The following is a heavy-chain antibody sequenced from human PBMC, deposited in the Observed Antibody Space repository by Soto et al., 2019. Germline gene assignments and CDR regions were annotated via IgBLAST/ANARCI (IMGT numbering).Heavy chain of an antibody. D-gene: IGHD1-26*01. CDR2: IIPIFGTA. V-gene: IGHV1-69*12. J-gene: IGHJ3*02. Sequence: QVQLVQSGAEVKKPGSSVKVSCKASGGTFSSYAISWVRQAPGQGLEWMGGIIPIFGTANYAQKFQGRVTITADECTSTAYMELSSLRSEDPAVYYCSILVGATGDAFDIWGQVTMVTVSS. CDR3: SILVGATGDAFDI. CDR1: GGTFSSYA.